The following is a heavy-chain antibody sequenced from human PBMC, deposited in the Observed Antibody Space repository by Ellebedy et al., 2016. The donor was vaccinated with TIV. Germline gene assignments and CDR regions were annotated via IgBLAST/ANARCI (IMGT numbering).Heavy chain of an antibody. D-gene: IGHD2-21*01. CDR3: AREMWWDASRGFDY. V-gene: IGHV3-21*04. CDR1: GFTFSSYS. Sequence: GGSLRLSCAASGFTFSSYSMNWVRQAPGKGLEWVSSISSSRSYIYYADSVKGRFTISRDNAKNSLYLQMNSLRAEDTALYYSAREMWWDASRGFDYWGQGTLVTVSS. CDR2: ISSSRSYI. J-gene: IGHJ4*02.